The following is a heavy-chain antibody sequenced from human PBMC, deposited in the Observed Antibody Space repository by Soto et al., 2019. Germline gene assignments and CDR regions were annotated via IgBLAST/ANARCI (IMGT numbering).Heavy chain of an antibody. CDR2: ISSTSTTI. J-gene: IGHJ6*02. V-gene: IGHV3-48*04. D-gene: IGHD6-13*01. CDR3: ARDDGSSSYYYYYGMDV. Sequence: GGSLRLSCAASGFTFSSYGMNWVRQAPGKGLEWVSYISSTSTTIYYADSVKGRFTISRDNAKNSLYLQMNSLRAEDTAVYYCARDDGSSSYYYYYGMDVWGQGTTVTVSS. CDR1: GFTFSSYG.